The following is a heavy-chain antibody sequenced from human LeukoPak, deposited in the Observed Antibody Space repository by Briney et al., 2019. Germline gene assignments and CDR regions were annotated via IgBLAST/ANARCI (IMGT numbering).Heavy chain of an antibody. CDR1: GFTFSSYE. D-gene: IGHD7-27*01. CDR3: AKASELGRGYFHY. Sequence: GGSLRLSCAASGFTFSSYEMNWVRQAPGKGLEWVSYISSSGSTIYYADFVKGRFTISRDNAKNSLYLQMNSLRTEDTAVYYCAKASELGRGYFHYWGQGTLVTVSS. J-gene: IGHJ4*02. V-gene: IGHV3-48*03. CDR2: ISSSGSTI.